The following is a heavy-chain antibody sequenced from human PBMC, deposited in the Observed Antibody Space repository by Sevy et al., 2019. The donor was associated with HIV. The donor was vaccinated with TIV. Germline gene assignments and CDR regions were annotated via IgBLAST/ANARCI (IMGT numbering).Heavy chain of an antibody. D-gene: IGHD4-17*01. CDR3: ARDGGTVTTPGYFDY. Sequence: GGSISSGAYSWNWIRQPPGKGLEWIGYIFHTGNTYYNPSLKSRVTISVDRSKNHFSLKMTSVTAADTALYYCARDGGTVTTPGYFDYWGQGTLVTVSS. V-gene: IGHV4-30-2*01. J-gene: IGHJ4*02. CDR1: GGSISSGAYS. CDR2: IFHTGNT.